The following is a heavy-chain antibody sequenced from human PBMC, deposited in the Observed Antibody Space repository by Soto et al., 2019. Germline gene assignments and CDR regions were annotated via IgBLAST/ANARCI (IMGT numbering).Heavy chain of an antibody. CDR2: IYAGDSDT. CDR3: ARRKDDWDAFDI. Sequence: GESLKISCHGSGYSFITYWIGWVRQMPGKGLEWMGIIYAGDSDTRYMPSFQGQVTISVDKSISTAYLQWSSLEASDTAMYYCARRKDDWDAFDIWGQGTMVTVSS. J-gene: IGHJ3*02. V-gene: IGHV5-51*01. CDR1: GYSFITYW. D-gene: IGHD3-9*01.